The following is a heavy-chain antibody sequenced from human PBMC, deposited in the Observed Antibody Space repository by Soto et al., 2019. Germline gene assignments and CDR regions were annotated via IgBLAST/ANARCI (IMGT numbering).Heavy chain of an antibody. CDR1: GFRFSTYN. J-gene: IGHJ5*01. CDR3: ARDRCYDGTCYSASDS. V-gene: IGHV3-48*02. Sequence: GSLRLSCAASGFRFSTYNMDWVRQAPGKGPEWIAHISTTSFTIYYADSVKGRFTISRDNDRNSLYLEMNSLRDEDTAVYYCARDRCYDGTCYSASDSWGQGTLVTVSS. D-gene: IGHD2-15*01. CDR2: ISTTSFTI.